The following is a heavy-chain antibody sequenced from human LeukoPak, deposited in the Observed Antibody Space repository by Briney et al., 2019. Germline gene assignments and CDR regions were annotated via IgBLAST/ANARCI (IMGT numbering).Heavy chain of an antibody. D-gene: IGHD3-10*02. CDR2: IKEDGSEK. J-gene: IGHJ4*02. Sequence: GGSLRLSCAASGLTFSNYWMTWVRQAPGKGLEWVADIKEDGSEKYYVDSVKGRFTISRDNAKNSLFLQMNGLRADDTAVYYCTRENYVPDSWGQGTLVTVSS. CDR3: TRENYVPDS. V-gene: IGHV3-7*03. CDR1: GLTFSNYW.